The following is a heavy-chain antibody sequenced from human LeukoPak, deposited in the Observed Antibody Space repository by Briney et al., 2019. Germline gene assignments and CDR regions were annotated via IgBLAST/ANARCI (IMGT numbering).Heavy chain of an antibody. V-gene: IGHV4-34*01. CDR1: GGSFSGYY. CDR2: INHSGST. D-gene: IGHD6-13*01. CDR3: ARQGSWYQGFQH. Sequence: SETLSLTCAVYGGSFSGYYWSWIRQPPGKGLEWIGEINHSGSTNYNPSLKSRVTISVDTSKNQLSLKLSSVTAADTAVYYCARQGSWYQGFQHWGQGTLVTVSS. J-gene: IGHJ1*01.